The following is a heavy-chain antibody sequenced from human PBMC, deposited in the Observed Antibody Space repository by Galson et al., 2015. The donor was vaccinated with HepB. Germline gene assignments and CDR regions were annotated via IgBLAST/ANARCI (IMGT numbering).Heavy chain of an antibody. Sequence: SLRLSCAASGFTFSSYGMHWVRQAPGKGLEWVAVISYDGSNKYYADSVKGRFTISRDNSKNTLYLQMNSLRAEDTAVYYCAKEATPGYSSGWGEYYFDYWGQGTLVTVSS. CDR2: ISYDGSNK. D-gene: IGHD6-19*01. V-gene: IGHV3-30*18. J-gene: IGHJ4*02. CDR1: GFTFSSYG. CDR3: AKEATPGYSSGWGEYYFDY.